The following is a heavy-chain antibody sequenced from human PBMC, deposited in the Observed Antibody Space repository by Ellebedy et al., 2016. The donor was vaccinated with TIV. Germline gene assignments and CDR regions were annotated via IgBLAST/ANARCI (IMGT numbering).Heavy chain of an antibody. J-gene: IGHJ4*02. Sequence: GGSLRLXXAASGFTFSNYAMSWVRQAPGKGLEWVSAISGFDTYYADSVKGRFIMSRDNSQNTLYLQMNSLRAEDTAVYYCAKEGLLWFGESPYDYWGQGTLVTVSS. V-gene: IGHV3-23*01. D-gene: IGHD3-10*01. CDR1: GFTFSNYA. CDR2: ISGFDT. CDR3: AKEGLLWFGESPYDY.